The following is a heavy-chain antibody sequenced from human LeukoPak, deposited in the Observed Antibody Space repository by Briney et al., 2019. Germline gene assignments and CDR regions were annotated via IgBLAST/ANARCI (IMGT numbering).Heavy chain of an antibody. J-gene: IGHJ4*02. CDR1: GYTFTSYD. CDR3: ARGGGSSGYYCIDY. V-gene: IGHV1-8*01. D-gene: IGHD3-22*01. CDR2: MNPNGGNT. Sequence: ASVKVSCKASGYTFTSYDINWVRQATGQGLEWMGWMNPNGGNTGYAQKFQGRVTMTRNTSISTAHMELSSLRSEDTAVYYCARGGGSSGYYCIDYWGQGTLVTVSS.